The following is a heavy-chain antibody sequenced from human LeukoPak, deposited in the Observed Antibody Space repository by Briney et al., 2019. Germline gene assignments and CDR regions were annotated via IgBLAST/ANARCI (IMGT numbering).Heavy chain of an antibody. Sequence: PGGSLRLSCAASVFTFSTYAMSWVRQAPGKGLEWVSVISGSGGSTSYADSVKGRFTISRDNSKNTLYLQMNSLRAEDTAVYYCAKGEQWLVLYFQHWGQGTLVTVSS. CDR1: VFTFSTYA. CDR3: AKGEQWLVLYFQH. V-gene: IGHV3-23*01. CDR2: ISGSGGST. J-gene: IGHJ1*01. D-gene: IGHD6-19*01.